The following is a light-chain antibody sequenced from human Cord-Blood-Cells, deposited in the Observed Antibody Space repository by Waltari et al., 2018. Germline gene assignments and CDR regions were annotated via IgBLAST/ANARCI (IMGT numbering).Light chain of an antibody. CDR3: CSDAGSSTLV. CDR2: EGS. Sequence: QSALTQPASVSGSPGQSITISCTGTSSDVGSYNLVSWYQQHPDKAPKRMTYEGSKRPSGVSNRCSGSKSGNTASLTISGLQAEDEADYYCCSDAGSSTLVFGGGTKLTVL. CDR1: SSDVGSYNL. V-gene: IGLV2-23*01. J-gene: IGLJ3*02.